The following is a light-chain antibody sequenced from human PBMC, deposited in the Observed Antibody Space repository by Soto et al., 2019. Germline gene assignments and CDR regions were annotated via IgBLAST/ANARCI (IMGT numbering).Light chain of an antibody. CDR1: QSVSDN. V-gene: IGKV3-15*01. CDR3: QQYKSWPPIT. CDR2: GAS. Sequence: EIVMTQSPATLSVSPGDRATLSCRASQSVSDNLAWYQQKPGQAPSLLIYGASTRATGVPDRFSGTGSGTEFTLTISSLKSEDYAVYYCQQYKSWPPITFGQGTRLAIK. J-gene: IGKJ5*01.